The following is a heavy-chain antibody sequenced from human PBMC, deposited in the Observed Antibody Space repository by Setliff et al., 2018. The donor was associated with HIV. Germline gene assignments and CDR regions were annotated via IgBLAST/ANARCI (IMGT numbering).Heavy chain of an antibody. CDR3: ARGGSGHFDY. V-gene: IGHV4-38-2*01. J-gene: IGHJ4*02. D-gene: IGHD5-12*01. Sequence: SETLSLTCAVSGYAITSGFYWGWIRQPPGKGLEWLGSIYHGGNTNYNPSLKSRVTMSVDTSKNQFSLNLSSVTAADTAVYYCARGGSGHFDYWGQGTLVTVSS. CDR2: IYHGGNT. CDR1: GYAITSGFY.